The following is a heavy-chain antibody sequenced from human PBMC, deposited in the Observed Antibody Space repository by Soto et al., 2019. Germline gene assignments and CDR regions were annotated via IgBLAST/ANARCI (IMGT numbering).Heavy chain of an antibody. CDR1: GGSFSGYY. Sequence: SETLSLTCAVYGGSFSGYYWSWIRQPPGKGLEWIGEINRSGSTNYNPSLKSRFTISVDTSKNQFSLKLSSVTAADTAVYYCAGERGGDDAFDIWGQGTMVTVSS. CDR2: INRSGST. CDR3: AGERGGDDAFDI. J-gene: IGHJ3*02. D-gene: IGHD4-17*01. V-gene: IGHV4-34*01.